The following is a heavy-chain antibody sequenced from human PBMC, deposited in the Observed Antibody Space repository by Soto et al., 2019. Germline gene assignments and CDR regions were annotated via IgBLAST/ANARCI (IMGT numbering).Heavy chain of an antibody. Sequence: SETLSLTCTVSGGSISSSSYYWGWIRQPPGKGLEWIGSIYYSGSTYYNPSLKSRVTISVDTSKNQVSLRLSSVTAADKAVYYCARHASLCDYYDSSGSCDGYYYGMDVWGQGTTVTVSS. CDR3: ARHASLCDYYDSSGSCDGYYYGMDV. J-gene: IGHJ6*02. V-gene: IGHV4-39*01. CDR2: IYYSGST. D-gene: IGHD3-22*01. CDR1: GGSISSSSYY.